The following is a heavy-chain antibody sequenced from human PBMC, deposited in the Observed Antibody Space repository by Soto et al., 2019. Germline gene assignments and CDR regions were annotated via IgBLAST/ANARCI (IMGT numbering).Heavy chain of an antibody. D-gene: IGHD3-3*01. CDR2: ISYDGSNK. CDR3: AKDLILGYDFWCGYVHYGMDV. J-gene: IGHJ6*02. Sequence: GGSLRLSCAASGFTFSSYGMHWVRQAPGKGLEWVAVISYDGSNKHYADSVKGRFTISRDNSKNTLYLQMNSLRAEDTAVYYCAKDLILGYDFWCGYVHYGMDVWGQGTTVTVSS. V-gene: IGHV3-30*18. CDR1: GFTFSSYG.